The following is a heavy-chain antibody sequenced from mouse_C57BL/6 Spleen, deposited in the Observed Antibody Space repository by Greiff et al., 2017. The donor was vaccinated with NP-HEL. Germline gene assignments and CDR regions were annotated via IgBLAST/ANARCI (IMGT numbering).Heavy chain of an antibody. CDR2: IHTNSGST. D-gene: IGHD2-4*01. J-gene: IGHJ2*01. V-gene: IGHV1-64*01. CDR3: ARGDDYGQGYYFDY. Sequence: VQLQQPGAELVKPGASVKLSCKASGYTFTSYWMHWVKQRPGQGLEWIGMIHTNSGSTNYNEKFKSKATLTVDKSSSTAYMQLSSLTSEDSAVYYCARGDDYGQGYYFDYWGQGTTLTVSS. CDR1: GYTFTSYW.